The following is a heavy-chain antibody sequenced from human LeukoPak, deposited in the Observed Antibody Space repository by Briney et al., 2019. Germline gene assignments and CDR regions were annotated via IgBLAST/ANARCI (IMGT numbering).Heavy chain of an antibody. Sequence: GGSLRLSCAASGFTFSSYAMHWVRQAPGKGLEWVAVISYDGSNKYYADSVKGRFTISRDNSKNTLYLQMNSLRAEDTAVYYCARDGSSWAYFDYRGQGTLVTVSS. CDR2: ISYDGSNK. V-gene: IGHV3-30*04. CDR1: GFTFSSYA. CDR3: ARDGSSWAYFDY. D-gene: IGHD6-13*01. J-gene: IGHJ4*02.